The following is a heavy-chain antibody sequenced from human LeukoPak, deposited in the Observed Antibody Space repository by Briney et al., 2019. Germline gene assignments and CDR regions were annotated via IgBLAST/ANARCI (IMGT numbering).Heavy chain of an antibody. CDR3: ARLLGFVATFDY. Sequence: GGSLRLSCGTSGFNFSNSYMSWVRQGPGQGLEWVATIWPDGSEKKYMDSLRGRFTISRDNARDLLFLQMNSLSVEDTAVYFCARLLGFVATFDYWGQGALVTVSS. CDR1: GFNFSNSY. CDR2: IWPDGSEK. V-gene: IGHV3-7*01. D-gene: IGHD5-12*01. J-gene: IGHJ4*02.